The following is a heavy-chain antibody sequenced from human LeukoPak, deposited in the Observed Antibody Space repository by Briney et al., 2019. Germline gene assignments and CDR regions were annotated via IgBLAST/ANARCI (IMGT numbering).Heavy chain of an antibody. CDR2: ISTSGST. V-gene: IGHV4-4*07. CDR3: ARRRPYYYGSGTFDY. Sequence: SETLSLTCTVSGASISNYYWSWIRQPAGKGLEWIGRISTSGSTNYNPSLKSRVTMSVDTSKNQFSLKLSSVTAADTAVYYCARRRPYYYGSGTFDYWGQGTLVTVSS. D-gene: IGHD3-10*01. J-gene: IGHJ4*02. CDR1: GASISNYY.